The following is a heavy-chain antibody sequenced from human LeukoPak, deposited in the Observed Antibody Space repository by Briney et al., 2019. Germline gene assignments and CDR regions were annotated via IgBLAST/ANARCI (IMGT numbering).Heavy chain of an antibody. J-gene: IGHJ6*03. V-gene: IGHV4-34*01. Sequence: SETLSLTCAVYGGSFSGYYWSWIRQPPGKGLEWIGEINHSGSTNCKPSLKSRVTISVDAPKNQFSLKLGSVTAADTAMYYCAREESDWSSLGYYYHYMDVWGKGTTVAISS. D-gene: IGHD3-9*01. CDR3: AREESDWSSLGYYYHYMDV. CDR2: INHSGST. CDR1: GGSFSGYY.